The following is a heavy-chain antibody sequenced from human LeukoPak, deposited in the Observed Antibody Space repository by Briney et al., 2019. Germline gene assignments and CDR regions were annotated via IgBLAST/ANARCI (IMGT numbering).Heavy chain of an antibody. CDR1: GGALTSYA. CDR3: ARVYCSSTSCFNWFDP. J-gene: IGHJ5*02. V-gene: IGHV1-2*02. Sequence: VKGSRQASGGALTSYAISWVGQGPGQRLEWVGWVNPNSGGTNYAQKFQGRVTMTRDTSISTAYMELSRLRSDDTAVYYCARVYCSSTSCFNWFDPWGQGTLVTVSS. D-gene: IGHD2-2*01. CDR2: VNPNSGGT.